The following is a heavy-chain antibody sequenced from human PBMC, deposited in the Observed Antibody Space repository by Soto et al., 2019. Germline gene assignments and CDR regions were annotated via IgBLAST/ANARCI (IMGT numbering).Heavy chain of an antibody. CDR3: ARLRRTPNDAFDI. J-gene: IGHJ3*02. CDR2: IYHSGNA. Sequence: PSETLSLTYAVSGGSFSSSTWWSWVRPPPGKGLNWIAEIYHSGNANYDPSLRSRLTISVDRSKNQFSLKLTSVTASDTAVYYCARLRRTPNDAFDIWGPGTMVS. V-gene: IGHV4-4*02. CDR1: GGSFSSSTW.